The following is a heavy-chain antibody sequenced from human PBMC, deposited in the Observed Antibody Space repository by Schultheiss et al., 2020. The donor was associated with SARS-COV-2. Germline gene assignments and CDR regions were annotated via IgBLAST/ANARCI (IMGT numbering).Heavy chain of an antibody. CDR2: IYYSGST. CDR1: GGSIRSYY. V-gene: IGHV4-59*01. CDR3: ARVYCGGDCYLPGPLYYFDY. D-gene: IGHD2-21*02. Sequence: SETLSLTCTVSGGSIRSYYWSWIRQPPGKGLEWIGDIYYSGSTNYNPSLKSRVTISVDTSKNQFSLKLSSVTAADTAVYYCARVYCGGDCYLPGPLYYFDYWGQGTLVTVSS. J-gene: IGHJ4*02.